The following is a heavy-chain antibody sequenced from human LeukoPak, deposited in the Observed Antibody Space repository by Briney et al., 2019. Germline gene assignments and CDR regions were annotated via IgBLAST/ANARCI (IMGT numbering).Heavy chain of an antibody. D-gene: IGHD6-13*01. J-gene: IGHJ4*02. CDR1: GGFISSSGYY. CDR2: IYYIGST. Sequence: SETLSLTCTVSGGFISSSGYYWGWSRQPPGKGLEWIANIYYIGSTYYNPSLKSRVTISVDTSKNQFSLKLSSVTAADTAVYYCARVKVAAAGWSKYYFDYWGQGTLVTVSS. V-gene: IGHV4-39*07. CDR3: ARVKVAAAGWSKYYFDY.